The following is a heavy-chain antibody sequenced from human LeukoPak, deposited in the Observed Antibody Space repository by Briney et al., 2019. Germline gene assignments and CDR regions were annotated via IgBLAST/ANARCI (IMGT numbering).Heavy chain of an antibody. D-gene: IGHD6-13*01. V-gene: IGHV3-23*01. CDR1: GFTFSNYA. Sequence: PGGSLRLSCAASGFTFSNYAMTWVRQAPGKGLEWVSVISAGGSNTDYADSVKGRFTISRDNSKNTLYLQMNSLRAEDTAVYYCARDSIAAANNWFDPWGQGTLVTVSS. CDR2: ISAGGSNT. CDR3: ARDSIAAANNWFDP. J-gene: IGHJ5*02.